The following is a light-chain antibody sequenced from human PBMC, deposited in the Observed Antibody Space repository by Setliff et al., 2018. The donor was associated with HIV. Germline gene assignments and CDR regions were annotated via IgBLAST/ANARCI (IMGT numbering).Light chain of an antibody. J-gene: IGLJ1*01. CDR1: SSNIGRNP. CDR3: ATWDDSLNGDV. Sequence: QSVLTQPPSVSGTPGQRVSISCSGSSSNIGRNPVNWYQQLPGTAPKLLIYNNFQGPSGVPDRFSGSKSGTSASLAISGLQSEDEADYYCATWDDSLNGDVFGTGTKGTV. V-gene: IGLV1-44*01. CDR2: NNF.